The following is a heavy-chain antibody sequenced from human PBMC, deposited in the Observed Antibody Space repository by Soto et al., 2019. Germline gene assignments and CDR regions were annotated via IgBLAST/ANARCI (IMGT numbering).Heavy chain of an antibody. CDR2: VDGSGFTS. V-gene: IGHV3-23*01. Sequence: EVQLLESGGGLVQPGGSLRLSCAASGLTFNSYAMTWVRQAPGRGLAWVSGVDGSGFTSYHADSVKGRFTISRDNSKNTLYLQMNSLRAEDTAVYYCAKALGLYCGGDCFDAFDVWGQGAMVSVSS. CDR1: GLTFNSYA. D-gene: IGHD2-21*02. J-gene: IGHJ3*01. CDR3: AKALGLYCGGDCFDAFDV.